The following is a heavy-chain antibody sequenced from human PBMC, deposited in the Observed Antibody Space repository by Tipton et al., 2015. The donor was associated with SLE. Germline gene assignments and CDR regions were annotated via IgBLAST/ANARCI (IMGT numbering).Heavy chain of an antibody. CDR2: TYTSGST. J-gene: IGHJ4*02. CDR3: ARLDCSGGSCFFDY. D-gene: IGHD2-15*01. V-gene: IGHV4-4*09. Sequence: TLSLTCTVSGGSISSYYWSWIRQPPGKGLEWIAYTYTSGSTNYNPSLKSRVTISVDTSKNQFSLKLSSVTAADTAVYYCARLDCSGGSCFFDYWGQGTLVTVSS. CDR1: GGSISSYY.